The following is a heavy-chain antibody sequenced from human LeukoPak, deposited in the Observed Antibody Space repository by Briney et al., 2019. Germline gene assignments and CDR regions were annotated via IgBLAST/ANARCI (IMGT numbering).Heavy chain of an antibody. CDR2: IYPGDFDT. CDR3: ARCVVGQTDLPSRLPADGPHNYWEVPESSHYYYYLDV. D-gene: IGHD6-13*01. J-gene: IGHJ6*03. CDR1: GYNFTTYW. V-gene: IGHV5-51*01. Sequence: GESLKISCKGSGYNFTTYWIGWVRQMPGQGLEWMGIIYPGDFDTRYSPSFEGQVSISADKSINTAYLQWSSLKASDTAMYYCARCVVGQTDLPSRLPADGPHNYWEVPESSHYYYYLDVWGKGTTVTVSS.